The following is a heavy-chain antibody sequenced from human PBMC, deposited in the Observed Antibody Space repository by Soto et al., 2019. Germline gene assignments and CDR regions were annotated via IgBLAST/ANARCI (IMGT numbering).Heavy chain of an antibody. V-gene: IGHV4-34*01. CDR2: INHSGST. J-gene: IGHJ6*02. CDR3: AREGYMVRGVITYYYYGMDV. D-gene: IGHD3-10*01. Sequence: PSETLSLTCAVYGGSFSGYYWSWIRQPPGKGLEWIGEINHSGSTNYNPSLKSRVTISVDTSKNQFSLKLSSVTAADTAVYYCAREGYMVRGVITYYYYGMDVWGQGTTVTVSS. CDR1: GGSFSGYY.